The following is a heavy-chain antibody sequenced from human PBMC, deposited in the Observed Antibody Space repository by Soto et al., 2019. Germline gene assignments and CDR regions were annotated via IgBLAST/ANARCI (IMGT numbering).Heavy chain of an antibody. J-gene: IGHJ4*02. CDR1: GGSFSGYI. D-gene: IGHD1-26*01. Sequence: PSETLSLTCDVYGGSFSGYIWTWIRQTPGKGLQWIGQINHSGSANYNPSLKSRVTISVHTSKSQFSLELSSVTAADTAVYYCARGLISGSHYSGGWYYFDSWGQGTQVTVHS. CDR2: INHSGSA. CDR3: ARGLISGSHYSGGWYYFDS. V-gene: IGHV4-34*01.